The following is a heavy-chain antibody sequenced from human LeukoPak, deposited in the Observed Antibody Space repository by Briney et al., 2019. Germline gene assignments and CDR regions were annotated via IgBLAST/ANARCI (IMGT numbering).Heavy chain of an antibody. CDR2: IYPGDSDT. D-gene: IGHD6-13*01. J-gene: IGHJ4*02. CDR3: ARRGQYTSSWFRFDYFDY. V-gene: IGHV5-51*01. CDR1: GYNFNTDW. Sequence: GESLKISCKGSGYNFNTDWIGRVRQRPGEGLEWMGNIYPGDSDTRYNPSFQGQVTMSADKSINTAYLQWSSLKASDTAMYYCARRGQYTSSWFRFDYFDYWGQGTLVTVSS.